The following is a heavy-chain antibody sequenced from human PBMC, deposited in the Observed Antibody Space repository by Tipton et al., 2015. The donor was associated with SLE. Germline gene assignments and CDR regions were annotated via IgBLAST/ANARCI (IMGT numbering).Heavy chain of an antibody. CDR3: AREQNWDERI. J-gene: IGHJ3*02. CDR1: GGSISSSYY. Sequence: TLSLTCIVSGGSISSSYYWGWIRQPPGKGLEWIGSIDYSGSTYYNPSLKSRVTISVDTSKNQFSLKLSSVTAADTAVYYCAREQNWDERIWGQGTMVTVSA. D-gene: IGHD1-1*01. V-gene: IGHV4-39*07. CDR2: IDYSGST.